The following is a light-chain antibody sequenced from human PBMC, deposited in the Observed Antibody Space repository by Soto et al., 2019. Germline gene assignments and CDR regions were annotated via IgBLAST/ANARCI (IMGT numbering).Light chain of an antibody. J-gene: IGKJ2*01. CDR2: GAL. CDR1: QSVSSSY. V-gene: IGKV3-20*01. Sequence: EIVLTQSTGTLSLSPGERATLSCRASQSVSSSYLAWYQQKPGQAPRLLIYGALNRATGIADRFSASGCGTDFTLTISRLEPEDFAMYYCQQYGSSPPYTFGQGTKLEIK. CDR3: QQYGSSPPYT.